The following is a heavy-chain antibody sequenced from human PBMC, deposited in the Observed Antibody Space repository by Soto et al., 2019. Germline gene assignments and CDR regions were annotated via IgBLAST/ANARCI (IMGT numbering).Heavy chain of an antibody. D-gene: IGHD3-16*01. Sequence: SETLSLTCPVSGGSISSSSYYWGWIRQPPGKGLEWIGTIYYSGSTYYNPSLKSRVTISVDTSKNQFSLKLSSVTAADTAVYYCARPPLGGAWGQGTLVTVSS. CDR2: IYYSGST. CDR1: GGSISSSSYY. J-gene: IGHJ5*02. V-gene: IGHV4-39*01. CDR3: ARPPLGGA.